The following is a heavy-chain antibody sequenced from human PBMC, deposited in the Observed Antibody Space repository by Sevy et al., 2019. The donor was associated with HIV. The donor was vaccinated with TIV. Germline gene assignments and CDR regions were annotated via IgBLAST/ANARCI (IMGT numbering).Heavy chain of an antibody. Sequence: GSLRLSCVASGFTFNKYSMSWVRQAPGKGLERVSTLSFGCGQINYADSVKGRFTIYRDDSKNTLYLQMNSLRAEDTAVYYCAREGCTRPHDFWGQGTLVTVSS. J-gene: IGHJ4*02. CDR1: GFTFNKYS. V-gene: IGHV3-23*01. CDR2: LSFGCGQI. D-gene: IGHD2-8*01. CDR3: AREGCTRPHDF.